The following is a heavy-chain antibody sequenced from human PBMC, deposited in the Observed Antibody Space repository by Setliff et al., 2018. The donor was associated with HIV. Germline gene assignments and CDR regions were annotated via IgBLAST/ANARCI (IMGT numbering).Heavy chain of an antibody. V-gene: IGHV4-31*03. CDR2: IYYSGST. J-gene: IGHJ4*02. D-gene: IGHD2-15*01. Sequence: SETLSLTCTVAGGSIRSGSYYWSWIRQHPGKGLEWIGYIYYSGSTYYNPSLKSRVTISIDTSKKQFSLNLSSVTAADTAVYYCARENGDCSGGACYFMLDSWGQGTRVTVSS. CDR1: GGSIRSGSYY. CDR3: ARENGDCSGGACYFMLDS.